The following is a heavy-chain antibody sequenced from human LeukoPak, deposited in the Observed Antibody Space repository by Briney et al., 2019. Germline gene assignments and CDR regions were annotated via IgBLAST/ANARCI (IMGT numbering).Heavy chain of an antibody. Sequence: SQTLSLTCAISGDSFSSNSAAWNWIRQSPSRGLEWLVRTYYRSNLYNDYAVSVKIRITINADTSKNQFSLQLNSVTPEDTAMYYCARAAYSYVDYWGQGTLVTVSS. V-gene: IGHV6-1*01. CDR3: ARAAYSYVDY. J-gene: IGHJ4*02. D-gene: IGHD5-18*01. CDR2: TYYRSNLYN. CDR1: GDSFSSNSAA.